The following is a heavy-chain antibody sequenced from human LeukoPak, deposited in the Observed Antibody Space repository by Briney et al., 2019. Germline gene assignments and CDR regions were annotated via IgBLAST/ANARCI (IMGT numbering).Heavy chain of an antibody. CDR1: GGSMSSYY. D-gene: IGHD3-16*01. V-gene: IGHV4-4*07. J-gene: IGHJ5*02. CDR2: IHTSWTT. Sequence: SETLSLTCTVSGGSMSSYYWSFIRQPAGKGLEWIGRIHTSWTTYYNPSLKSRVTMSVDTSRNQFSLRLTSVTAADTAVYYCAKGDYYDGGGRNWFDPWGQGTLVTVSS. CDR3: AKGDYYDGGGRNWFDP.